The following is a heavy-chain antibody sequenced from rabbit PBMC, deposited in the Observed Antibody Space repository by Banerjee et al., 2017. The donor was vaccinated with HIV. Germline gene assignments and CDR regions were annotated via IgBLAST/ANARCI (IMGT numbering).Heavy chain of an antibody. D-gene: IGHD6-1*01. CDR2: IYTGSRGST. CDR3: ASDTYASTLRL. J-gene: IGHJ4*01. Sequence: QEQLEESGGDLVKPEGSLTLTCTASGFSFSSGYDMCWVRQAPGKGLEWIGCIYTGSRGSTHYANWAKGRFTISKTSSTTVTLQMTSLTAADTATYFCASDTYASTLRLWGPGTLVTV. CDR1: GFSFSSGYD. V-gene: IGHV1S45*01.